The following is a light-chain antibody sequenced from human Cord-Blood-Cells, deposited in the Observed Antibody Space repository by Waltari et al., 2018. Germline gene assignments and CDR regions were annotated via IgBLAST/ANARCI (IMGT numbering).Light chain of an antibody. CDR2: DDS. CDR1: NIGRQR. J-gene: IGLJ2*01. V-gene: IGLV3-21*03. CDR3: QVWDSSSDHVV. Sequence: SYLLTQPPSASVAPGKQARITRGGNNIGRQRVHWYQQKPGQAPVLVVYDDSDRPSGIPERFSGSNSGNTATLTISRVEAGDEADYYCQVWDSSSDHVVFGGGTKLTVL.